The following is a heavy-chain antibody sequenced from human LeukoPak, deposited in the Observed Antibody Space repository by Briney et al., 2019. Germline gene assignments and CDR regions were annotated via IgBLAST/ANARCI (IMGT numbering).Heavy chain of an antibody. CDR2: MNPNSGNT. CDR3: ARSGTRAAARRSNWFDP. CDR1: GYTFTSYD. J-gene: IGHJ5*02. Sequence: ASVKVSCKASGYTFTSYDINWVRQATGQGLEWMGWMNPNSGNTGYAQKFQGRVTMTRNTSISTAYMELCSLRSEDTAAYYCARSGTRAAARRSNWFDPWGQGTLVTVSS. D-gene: IGHD1/OR15-1a*01. V-gene: IGHV1-8*01.